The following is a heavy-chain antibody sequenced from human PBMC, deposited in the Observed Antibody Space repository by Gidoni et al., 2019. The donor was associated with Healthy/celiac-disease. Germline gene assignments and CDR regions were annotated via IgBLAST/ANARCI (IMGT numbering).Heavy chain of an antibody. CDR3: ARDKPDYDAFDI. CDR1: GYTFTSYY. J-gene: IGHJ3*02. V-gene: IGHV1-46*01. Sequence: QVQLVQSGAEVKKPGASVKVSCKASGYTFTSYYIHWVRQAPGQGLEWMGIINPSGGSTSYAKKFQGRVTMTRDTSTSTVYMELSSLRSEDTAVYYCARDKPDYDAFDIWGQGTMVTVSS. CDR2: INPSGGST. D-gene: IGHD4-17*01.